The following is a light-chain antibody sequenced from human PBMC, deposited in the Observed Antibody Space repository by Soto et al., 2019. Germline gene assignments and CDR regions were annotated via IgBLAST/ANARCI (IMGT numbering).Light chain of an antibody. CDR3: YSYAGDYVYV. J-gene: IGLJ1*01. CDR1: SRDVGSYNL. CDR2: DRT. V-gene: IGLV2-23*01. Sequence: QSVLTQPASVSGAPGQAITIPCTGTSRDVGSYNLVSWFQQHPGKVPKLIIYDRTKRPSGLSNRCSGSYTGNMAPLPISALQDEDESDYYCYSYAGDYVYVFGTGTTVPVL.